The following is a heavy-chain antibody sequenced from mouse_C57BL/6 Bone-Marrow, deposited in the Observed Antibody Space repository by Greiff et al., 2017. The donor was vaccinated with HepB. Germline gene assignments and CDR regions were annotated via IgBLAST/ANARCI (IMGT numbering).Heavy chain of an antibody. CDR1: GYSITSGYY. V-gene: IGHV3-6*01. CDR2: ISYDGSN. Sequence: EVKVEESGPGLVKPSQSLSLTCSVTGYSITSGYYWNWIRQFPGNKLEWMGYISYDGSNNYNPSLKNRISITRDTSKNQFFLKLNSVTTEDTATYYCARKDTTAQATPAWFAYWGQGTLVTVSA. D-gene: IGHD3-2*02. CDR3: ARKDTTAQATPAWFAY. J-gene: IGHJ3*01.